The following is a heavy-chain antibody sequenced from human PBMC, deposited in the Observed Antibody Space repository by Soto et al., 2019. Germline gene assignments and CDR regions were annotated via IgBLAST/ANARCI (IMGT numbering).Heavy chain of an antibody. J-gene: IGHJ5*02. CDR3: ARSSGGVVGIIIEGCNWLTP. D-gene: IGHD3-16*02. Sequence: ASVKVSCKAPADTFTSHYIHWVRQAPGHGLEWMGIINPNGGSTRCAQTVQGRITMTTDTSTSTVYMELRSLRSEDTAVYYCARSSGGVVGIIIEGCNWLTPCGQ. CDR2: INPNGGST. V-gene: IGHV1-46*01. CDR1: ADTFTSHY.